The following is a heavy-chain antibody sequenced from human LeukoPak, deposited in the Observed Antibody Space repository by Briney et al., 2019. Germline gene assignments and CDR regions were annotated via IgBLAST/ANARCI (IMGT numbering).Heavy chain of an antibody. CDR1: GYTFTGYY. CDR3: ARDGYSSSSGPVAPDNWFDP. V-gene: IGHV1-2*02. J-gene: IGHJ5*02. CDR2: INPNSGGT. D-gene: IGHD6-6*01. Sequence: ASVKVSCKASGYTFTGYYMHWVRQAPGQGLEWMGWINPNSGGTNYAQKFQGRVTMTRDTSISTAYMELSRLRSDDTAVYYCARDGYSSSSGPVAPDNWFDPWGQGTLVTVSS.